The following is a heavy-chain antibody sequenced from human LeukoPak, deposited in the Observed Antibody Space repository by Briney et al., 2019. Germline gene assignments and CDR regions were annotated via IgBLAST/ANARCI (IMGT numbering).Heavy chain of an antibody. CDR2: IIPFFGTA. CDR3: ARDLDGYNWAYFDY. Sequence: ASVKVSCKASGGTFSSNAISWVRQVPGQWLEWMGRIIPFFGTANYAQRFQDRVTITADESASTAYMELSSLTSEDTAVYYCARDLDGYNWAYFDYWGQGTLVTVSS. CDR1: GGTFSSNA. J-gene: IGHJ4*02. D-gene: IGHD5-24*01. V-gene: IGHV1-69*13.